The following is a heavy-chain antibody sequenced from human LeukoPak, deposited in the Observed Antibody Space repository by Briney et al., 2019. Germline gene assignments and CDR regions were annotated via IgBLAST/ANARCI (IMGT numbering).Heavy chain of an antibody. J-gene: IGHJ4*02. D-gene: IGHD4-17*01. Sequence: GGSLRLSCAASGFTFNTYWMHWVRQAPGEGLVWVSRIKSDGSDTSYADSVKGRFTISRDNSKNTLYLQMNSLRAEDTAVFYCARNLYGDYENYFDYWGQGTLVTVSS. V-gene: IGHV3-74*01. CDR3: ARNLYGDYENYFDY. CDR2: IKSDGSDT. CDR1: GFTFNTYW.